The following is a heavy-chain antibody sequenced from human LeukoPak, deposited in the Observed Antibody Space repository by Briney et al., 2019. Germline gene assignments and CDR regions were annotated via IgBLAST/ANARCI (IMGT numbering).Heavy chain of an antibody. CDR2: INHSGST. J-gene: IGHJ1*01. Sequence: SETLSLTCAVYGGSFSGYYWSWIRQPPGKGLEWIGEINHSGSTSYNPSLKSRVTISVDTSKNQFSLKLSSVTAADTAVYYCARGKRRGYSYGIEYFQHWGQGTLVTVSS. CDR1: GGSFSGYY. D-gene: IGHD5-18*01. CDR3: ARGKRRGYSYGIEYFQH. V-gene: IGHV4-34*01.